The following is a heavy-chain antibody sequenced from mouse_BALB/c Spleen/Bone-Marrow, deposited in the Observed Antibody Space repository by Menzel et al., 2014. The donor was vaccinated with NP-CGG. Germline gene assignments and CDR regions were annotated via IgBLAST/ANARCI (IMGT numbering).Heavy chain of an antibody. CDR1: GNTFTSYD. D-gene: IGHD1-2*01. CDR2: IFPGDSTT. Sequence: VKLMESGVELVKLGASVKLSCKASGNTFTSYDINWVRQRPEQGLEWIGWIFPGDSTTKYNEKFKGKATLSTDKSSSTVHMQLSRLTSEDSAVYFCVRSRLRDWYFDVWGAGTTVTISS. J-gene: IGHJ1*01. CDR3: VRSRLRDWYFDV. V-gene: IGHV1S56*01.